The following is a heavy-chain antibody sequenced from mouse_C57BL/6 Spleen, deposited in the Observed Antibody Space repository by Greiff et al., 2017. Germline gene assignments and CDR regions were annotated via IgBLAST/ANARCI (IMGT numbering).Heavy chain of an antibody. J-gene: IGHJ2*01. CDR3: ARGEGGHEDY. D-gene: IGHD1-1*02. V-gene: IGHV1-22*01. Sequence: EVQVVESGPELVKPGASVKMSCKASGYTFTDYNMHWVKQSHGKSLEWIGYINPNNGGTSYNQKFKGKATLTVNKSSSTAYMELRSLTSEDSAVYYCARGEGGHEDYWGQGTTLTVSS. CDR1: GYTFTDYN. CDR2: INPNNGGT.